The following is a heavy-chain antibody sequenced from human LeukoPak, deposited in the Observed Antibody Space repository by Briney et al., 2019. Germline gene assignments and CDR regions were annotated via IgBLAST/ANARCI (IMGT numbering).Heavy chain of an antibody. CDR2: ITGSGGTT. CDR1: GFTFSSYA. V-gene: IGHV3-23*01. Sequence: GGSLRLSCTASGFTFSSYAMNWVRQAPGKGLEWVSAITGSGGTTYYADSVRGRFTISRDNSKNTLYLQMNSLRAEDTAIYYCAKSRSEVVVAAANYWGQGTLITVSS. D-gene: IGHD2-15*01. J-gene: IGHJ4*02. CDR3: AKSRSEVVVAAANY.